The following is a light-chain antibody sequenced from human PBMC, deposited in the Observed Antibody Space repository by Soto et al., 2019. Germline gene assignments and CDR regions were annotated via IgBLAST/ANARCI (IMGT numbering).Light chain of an antibody. CDR2: QDS. Sequence: SYELTQPPSVSVSPGQTASITCSGDKLGDKYACWYQQKPGQSPVLVIYQDSKRPSGIPERFSGSNSGNTATLTISGTQAMDEADYYCQAWDSSNNYVFGTGTQLTVL. V-gene: IGLV3-1*01. CDR3: QAWDSSNNYV. J-gene: IGLJ1*01. CDR1: KLGDKY.